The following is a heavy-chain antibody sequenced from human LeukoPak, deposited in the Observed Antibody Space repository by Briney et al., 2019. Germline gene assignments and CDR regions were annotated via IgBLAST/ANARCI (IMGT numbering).Heavy chain of an antibody. V-gene: IGHV4-34*01. J-gene: IGHJ4*02. D-gene: IGHD5-18*01. CDR2: INHSGST. CDR3: ARRGYSYSSFGSTYYYDY. Sequence: SETLSLTCAVYGGSFSGYYWSWIRQPPGKGLEWIGEINHSGSTNYNPSLKSRVTISLDTSKNQFSLKLSSVTAADTAVYHCARRGYSYSSFGSTYYYDYWGQGTLVTVSS. CDR1: GGSFSGYY.